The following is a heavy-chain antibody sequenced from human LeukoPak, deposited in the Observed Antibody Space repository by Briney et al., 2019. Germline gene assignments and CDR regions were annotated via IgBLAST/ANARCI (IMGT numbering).Heavy chain of an antibody. V-gene: IGHV4-31*03. Sequence: SQTLSLTCTVSGASISSGGHYWSWIRQPPEKGLEWIGYISYSGTTYYNPSLKSRVTISMDTSKNQFSLNLRSVTAADTAAYYCAAYDSSGYYILADYWGQGTLVTVSS. CDR1: GASISSGGHY. J-gene: IGHJ4*02. D-gene: IGHD3-22*01. CDR2: ISYSGTT. CDR3: AAYDSSGYYILADY.